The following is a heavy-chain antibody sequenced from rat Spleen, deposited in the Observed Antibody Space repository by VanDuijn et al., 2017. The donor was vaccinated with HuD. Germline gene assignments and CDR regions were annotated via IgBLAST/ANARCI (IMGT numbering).Heavy chain of an antibody. J-gene: IGHJ3*01. Sequence: EVQLVESGGDLVQPGRSLKLSCAASGFTFTRSAMAWVRQAPGKGLEWVASITNTGGSTYYPDSVKGRFTISRDNAKSTLYLQMNSLRSEDTATYYCTRGGVQLFAYWGQGTLVTVSS. D-gene: IGHD1-5*01. CDR2: ITNTGGST. V-gene: IGHV5-31*01. CDR3: TRGGVQLFAY. CDR1: GFTFTRSA.